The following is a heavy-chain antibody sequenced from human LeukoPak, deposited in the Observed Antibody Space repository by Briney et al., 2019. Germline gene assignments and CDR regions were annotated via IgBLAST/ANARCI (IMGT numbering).Heavy chain of an antibody. Sequence: RGSLRLSCAASGFTFSSYGMHWARQAPGKGLEWVAVMWYDGSNKYYADSVKGRFTISRDNSKNTLYLQMNSLRAEDTAVYYCARDFSDYWGQGTLVTVSS. CDR3: ARDFSDY. D-gene: IGHD3-3*01. J-gene: IGHJ4*02. V-gene: IGHV3-33*01. CDR2: MWYDGSNK. CDR1: GFTFSSYG.